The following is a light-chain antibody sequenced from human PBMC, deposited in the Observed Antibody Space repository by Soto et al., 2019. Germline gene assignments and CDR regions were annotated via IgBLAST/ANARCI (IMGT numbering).Light chain of an antibody. Sequence: DIQMTQSPSSLSASVGDRVTITCRASQSISSYLNWYQQKPGKAPKLLIYAASSLQSGVPSRFSGSGSGTDFTLTISSLQPEDFATYYCQQLHDYPITVGQGTRLEIK. V-gene: IGKV1-39*01. CDR3: QQLHDYPIT. CDR1: QSISSY. J-gene: IGKJ5*01. CDR2: AAS.